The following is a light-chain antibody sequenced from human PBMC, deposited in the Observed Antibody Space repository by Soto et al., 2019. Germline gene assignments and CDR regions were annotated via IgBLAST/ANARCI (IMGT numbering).Light chain of an antibody. Sequence: QSALTQPASVSGSPGQSITISCTCTSSDVGSYNYVSWYQQHPRKAPRLMIYASSNRPPGVSHRFSGSRSANPASLTLSGLPAEDEAAYFCRSFTSGSTLYVFGSGNKV. CDR1: SSDVGSYNY. V-gene: IGLV2-14*01. J-gene: IGLJ1*01. CDR2: ASS. CDR3: RSFTSGSTLYV.